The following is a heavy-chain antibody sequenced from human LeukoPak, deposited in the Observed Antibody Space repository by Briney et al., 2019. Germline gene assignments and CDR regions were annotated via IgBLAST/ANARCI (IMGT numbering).Heavy chain of an antibody. J-gene: IGHJ4*02. Sequence: GESPKISCKGSGYSFTSYWIGWVRQMPGKGLEWMGIIYPGDSDTRYSPSFQGQVTISADKSISTAYLQWSSLKASDTAMYYCARYPPGPTTVTSPFDYWGQGTLVTVSS. D-gene: IGHD4-17*01. CDR2: IYPGDSDT. V-gene: IGHV5-51*01. CDR3: ARYPPGPTTVTSPFDY. CDR1: GYSFTSYW.